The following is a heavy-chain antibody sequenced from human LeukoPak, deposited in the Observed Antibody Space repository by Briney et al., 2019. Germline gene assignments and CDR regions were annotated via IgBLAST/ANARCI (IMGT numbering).Heavy chain of an antibody. D-gene: IGHD6-6*01. CDR3: ALIEQLVDY. CDR1: GFTFSSYW. J-gene: IGHJ4*02. V-gene: IGHV3-74*01. CDR2: INTDRSST. Sequence: GGSLRLSCAASGFTFSSYWMHWVRQAPGKGLVWVSRINTDRSSTTYADSVKGRFTISRDNAKNTLYLQMNSLRAEDTAVYYCALIEQLVDYWGQGTLVTVSS.